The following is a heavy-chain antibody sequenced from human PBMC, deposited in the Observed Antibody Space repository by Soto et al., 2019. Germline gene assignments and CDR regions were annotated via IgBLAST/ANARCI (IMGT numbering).Heavy chain of an antibody. CDR1: GGSISSGGYS. CDR3: ASTDYYDSSGYSY. D-gene: IGHD3-22*01. Sequence: QLQLQESGSGLVKPSQTLSLTCAVSGGSISSGGYSWSWIRQPPGKGLEWIGYIYHSGSTYYNPSIKRRVTISVDRSKKQFSLKLSSVTAADTAVYYCASTDYYDSSGYSYWGQGTLVTVSS. CDR2: IYHSGST. J-gene: IGHJ4*02. V-gene: IGHV4-30-2*01.